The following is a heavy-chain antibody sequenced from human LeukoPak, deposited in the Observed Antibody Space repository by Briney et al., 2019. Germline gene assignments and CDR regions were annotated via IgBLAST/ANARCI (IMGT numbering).Heavy chain of an antibody. Sequence: ASVKVSCKASGYTFTSYYMHWVRQAPGQGLKWMGIINPSGGSTSYAQKFQGRVTMTRDMSTSTVYMELSSLRSEDTAVYYCARVDSSGYYPPDYWGQGTLVTVSS. CDR1: GYTFTSYY. D-gene: IGHD3-22*01. V-gene: IGHV1-46*01. J-gene: IGHJ4*02. CDR2: INPSGGST. CDR3: ARVDSSGYYPPDY.